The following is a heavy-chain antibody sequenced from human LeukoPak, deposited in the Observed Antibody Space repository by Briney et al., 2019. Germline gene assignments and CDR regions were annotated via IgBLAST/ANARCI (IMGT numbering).Heavy chain of an antibody. V-gene: IGHV4-39*01. CDR1: GGSISSSSYY. Sequence: SETLSLTCTVSGGSISSSSYYWGWIRQPPGKGLEWIGSIYYSGSTYYNPSLKSRVTISVYTSTNQFSLKLSSVPAADTAVYYCAKHSSGWPSYYYYYMDVWGKGTTVTVSS. CDR3: AKHSSGWPSYYYYYMDV. CDR2: IYYSGST. D-gene: IGHD6-19*01. J-gene: IGHJ6*03.